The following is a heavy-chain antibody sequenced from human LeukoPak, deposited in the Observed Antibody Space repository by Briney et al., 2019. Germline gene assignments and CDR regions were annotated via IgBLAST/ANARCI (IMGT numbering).Heavy chain of an antibody. J-gene: IGHJ4*02. D-gene: IGHD2-15*01. CDR2: ISGSGGST. Sequence: PGGSLRLSCAASGFTFSSYAMSWVRQAPGKGLEWVSAISGSGGSTYYADSVKGRFTISRDNSKNTLYLQMNSLRAEDTAVYYCAKVGHYPPSDCRKMGGSCYLDYWGQGTLVTVSS. CDR1: GFTFSSYA. V-gene: IGHV3-23*01. CDR3: AKVGHYPPSDCRKMGGSCYLDY.